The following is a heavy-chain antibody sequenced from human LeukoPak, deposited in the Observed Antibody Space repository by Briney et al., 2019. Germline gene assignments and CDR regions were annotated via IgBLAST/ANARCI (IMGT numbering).Heavy chain of an antibody. V-gene: IGHV4-4*02. D-gene: IGHD1-26*01. CDR2: VSLTGRT. Sequence: SETLSLTCGVSGGSISSTNWWRWVRQPPGQGLEWIGEVSLTGRTNYNPSLNSRVTMSLGESRNQVSLNLTSVTAADTAIYYCSRESGPFCPFGYWGQGTLVIVPS. J-gene: IGHJ4*02. CDR1: GGSISSTNW. CDR3: SRESGPFCPFGY.